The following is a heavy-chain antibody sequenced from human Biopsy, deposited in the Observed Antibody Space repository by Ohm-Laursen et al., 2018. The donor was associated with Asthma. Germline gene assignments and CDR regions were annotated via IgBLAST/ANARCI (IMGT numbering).Heavy chain of an antibody. CDR1: GDSITSGGCC. CDR3: ARIPRRSGSYFVDY. Sequence: TLSLTCAVSGDSITSGGCCWSWIRQHPGKGLEWIGYIHHSGTSYFNPSLKSRVSFSRDTSKNQFSMRLSSVTAADTAMYYCARIPRRSGSYFVDYWGQGVLVTVSS. CDR2: IHHSGTS. D-gene: IGHD3-22*01. J-gene: IGHJ4*02. V-gene: IGHV4-31*11.